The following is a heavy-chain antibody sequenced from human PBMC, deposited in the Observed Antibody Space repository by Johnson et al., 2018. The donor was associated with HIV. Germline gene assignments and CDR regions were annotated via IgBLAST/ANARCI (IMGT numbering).Heavy chain of an antibody. CDR3: AKDDNLGVWYSDAFDV. J-gene: IGHJ3*01. CDR1: GFSFSDSA. D-gene: IGHD6-19*01. CDR2: IAHDESIT. Sequence: QVQLVESGGGVVQPGRSLRLSCAASGFSFSDSAMHWVRQAPGKGLEWVAFIAHDESITHYADSVKGRFTMSRDNSKNTLYLHMKSLRPEDTSIYYCAKDDNLGVWYSDAFDVWGQGTMVTVSS. V-gene: IGHV3-30*18.